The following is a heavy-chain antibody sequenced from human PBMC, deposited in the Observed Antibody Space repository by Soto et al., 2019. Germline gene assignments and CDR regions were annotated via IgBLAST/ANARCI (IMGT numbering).Heavy chain of an antibody. J-gene: IGHJ5*02. Sequence: PSETLSLTCAVYGGSFSGYYWSWIRQPPGKGLEWIGEINHSGSTNYNPSLKSRVTISVDTSKNQFSLKLSSVTAADTAVYYCARGSDGYCSGGSCYSGSLWFDPWGQGTLVTVSS. CDR1: GGSFSGYY. D-gene: IGHD2-15*01. CDR2: INHSGST. V-gene: IGHV4-34*01. CDR3: ARGSDGYCSGGSCYSGSLWFDP.